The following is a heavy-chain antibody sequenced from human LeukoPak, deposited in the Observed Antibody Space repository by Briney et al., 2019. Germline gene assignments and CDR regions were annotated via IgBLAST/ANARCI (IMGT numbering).Heavy chain of an antibody. J-gene: IGHJ4*02. CDR1: GFTFSSYA. D-gene: IGHD6-13*01. Sequence: PGGSLRPSCAASGFTFSSYAMSWVRQAPGEGLEWVSAISGSGGSTYYADSVKGRSTISRDNSKNTLYLQMNSLRAEDTAVYYCAHISSSWPDYWGQGTLVTVSS. V-gene: IGHV3-23*01. CDR3: AHISSSWPDY. CDR2: ISGSGGST.